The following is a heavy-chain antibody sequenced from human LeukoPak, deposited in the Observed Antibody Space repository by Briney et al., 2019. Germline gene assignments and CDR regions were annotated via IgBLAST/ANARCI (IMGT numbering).Heavy chain of an antibody. D-gene: IGHD5-12*01. CDR1: GFTVSNCW. CDR3: AGWLREFDY. V-gene: IGHV3-7*01. Sequence: GGSLRLSCAASGFTVSNCWMSWVRQAPGKGLEWVANMKPDGSEKNYVDSVKGRFTISRDNAKNSLYLQMNSLRAEDTAVYYCAGWLREFDYRGQGTLVTVSS. CDR2: MKPDGSEK. J-gene: IGHJ4*02.